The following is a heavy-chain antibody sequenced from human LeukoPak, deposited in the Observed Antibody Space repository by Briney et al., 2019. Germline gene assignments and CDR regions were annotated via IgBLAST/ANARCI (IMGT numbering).Heavy chain of an antibody. J-gene: IGHJ4*02. CDR3: AKDSSITIHLYYFDY. D-gene: IGHD3-3*01. Sequence: SLRLSCAASGFTFDDYAMHWVRQAPGKGLEWVSGISWNSGSIGYADSVKGRFTISRDNAKNSLYLQMNSLRAEDTALYYCAKDSSITIHLYYFDYWGQGTLVTVSS. CDR2: ISWNSGSI. CDR1: GFTFDDYA. V-gene: IGHV3-9*01.